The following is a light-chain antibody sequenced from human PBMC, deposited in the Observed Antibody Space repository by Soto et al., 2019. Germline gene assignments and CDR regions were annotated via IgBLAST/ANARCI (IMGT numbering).Light chain of an antibody. CDR1: QSVSSN. Sequence: EIVMTQSPATLSVSPVERATLSCRASQSVSSNVAWYQQRPGQAPRLLIYRASTRATGIPARFSGSGSETDFTLTISRLEPEDFAVYYCQQYGSSPWTFGQGTKVDIK. J-gene: IGKJ1*01. CDR3: QQYGSSPWT. CDR2: RAS. V-gene: IGKV3-15*01.